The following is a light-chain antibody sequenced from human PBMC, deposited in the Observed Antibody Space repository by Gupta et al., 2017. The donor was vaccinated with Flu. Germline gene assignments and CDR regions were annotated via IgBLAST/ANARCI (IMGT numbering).Light chain of an antibody. CDR1: QSVSRN. V-gene: IGKV3D-15*01. Sequence: PAALSCFRGDRATLSYSARQSVSRNLAWYQQQPGQAPRLLIYGASTRATGIPGRFSGSGSGTEFTLIISSPQSEDFAVYYCQPKNNCPRTFGQGTQVEIK. J-gene: IGKJ1*01. CDR3: QPKNNCPRT. CDR2: GAS.